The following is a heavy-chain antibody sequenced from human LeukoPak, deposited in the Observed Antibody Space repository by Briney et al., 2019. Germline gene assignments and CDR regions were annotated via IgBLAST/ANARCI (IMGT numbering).Heavy chain of an antibody. CDR2: INTAGGSI. V-gene: IGHV3-48*01. CDR1: GFTFSSYN. J-gene: IGHJ4*02. D-gene: IGHD4-23*01. Sequence: GGSLRLSCAASGFTFSSYNMNWVRQAPGKGLEWVSSINTAGGSIFYADSVKGRFTISRDNAKNSLYLQMNSLRAEDTAVYYCAKDLNDYGGTAFDYWGQGTLVTVSS. CDR3: AKDLNDYGGTAFDY.